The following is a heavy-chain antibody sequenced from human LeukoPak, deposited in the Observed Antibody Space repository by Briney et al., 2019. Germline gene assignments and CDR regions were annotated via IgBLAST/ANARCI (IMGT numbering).Heavy chain of an antibody. V-gene: IGHV1-69*13. CDR3: AREGIAVAGIWFDP. D-gene: IGHD6-19*01. J-gene: IGHJ5*02. CDR1: GGTFSSYG. Sequence: ASVKVSCKASGGTFSSYGISWVRQAPGQGLEWVGGIIPIFGTANYAQKFQGRVTITADESTSTAYMELSSLRSDDTAVYYCAREGIAVAGIWFDPWGQGTLVTVSS. CDR2: IIPIFGTA.